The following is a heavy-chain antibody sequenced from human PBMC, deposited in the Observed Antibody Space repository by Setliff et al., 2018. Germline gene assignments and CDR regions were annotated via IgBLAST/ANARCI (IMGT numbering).Heavy chain of an antibody. J-gene: IGHJ4*02. D-gene: IGHD2-15*01. V-gene: IGHV4-61*09. CDR1: GGSISEPNYY. Sequence: KLSETLSLTCTVSGGSISEPNYYWSWIRQPVGKGLEWIGHIYTRGSTNYNPSLRTRVSISVDTSKNHFSLRLSSVTAADTAVYYCLRIRLVPHGHSWGQGTLVTVSS. CDR2: IYTRGST. CDR3: LRIRLVPHGHS.